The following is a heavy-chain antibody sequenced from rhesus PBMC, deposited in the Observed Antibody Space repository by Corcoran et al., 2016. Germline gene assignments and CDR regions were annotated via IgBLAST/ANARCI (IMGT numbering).Heavy chain of an antibody. CDR3: AREVAAAGISWYFDL. CDR2: ISGSSGST. CDR1: GGSISSSNW. D-gene: IGHD6-25*01. J-gene: IGHJ2*01. V-gene: IGHV4-65*01. Sequence: QVQLQESGPGLVKPSETLSLTCAVPGGSISSSNWWSWIRQPPGKGLEWIGYISGSSGSTYYHPSLQIRVTISTDTSKNQFSLKLSSVTAADTAVYYCAREVAAAGISWYFDLWGPGTPITISS.